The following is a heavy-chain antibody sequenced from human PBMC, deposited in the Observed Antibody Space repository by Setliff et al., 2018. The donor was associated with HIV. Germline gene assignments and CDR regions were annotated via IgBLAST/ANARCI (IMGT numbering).Heavy chain of an antibody. J-gene: IGHJ3*02. CDR3: RVWILRDTSDI. Sequence: SETLSLTCTIYGGSLSGNHWSWIRQSPGNGLEWIGEVLYNGGTRYNPSLENRVSMSVDTSKNQFSLKLLSVTAADTAVYYCRVWILRDTSDIWGQGTVVTVS. CDR1: GGSLSGNH. V-gene: IGHV4-34*12. D-gene: IGHD1-1*01. CDR2: VLYNGGT.